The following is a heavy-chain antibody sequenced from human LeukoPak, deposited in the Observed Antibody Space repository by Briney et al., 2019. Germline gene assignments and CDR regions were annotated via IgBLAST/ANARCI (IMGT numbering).Heavy chain of an antibody. CDR1: GFTFNNAW. Sequence: GGSLRLSCEASGFTFNNAWMAWVRQAPGKGLEWIGRIKSKSDGGTTDYAAPVKGRFTISRDDSKNTLYLQMDSLETEDTAIYYCTRTWPGNTCFNFWGQGTLVTVSS. J-gene: IGHJ4*02. V-gene: IGHV3-15*01. D-gene: IGHD1-7*01. CDR2: IKSKSDGGTT. CDR3: TRTWPGNTCFNF.